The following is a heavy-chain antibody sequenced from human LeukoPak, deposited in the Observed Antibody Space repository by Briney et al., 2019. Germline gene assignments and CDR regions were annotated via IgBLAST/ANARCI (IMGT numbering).Heavy chain of an antibody. CDR3: ARKRPNYFDY. CDR1: GFTFNNYG. J-gene: IGHJ4*02. V-gene: IGHV3-7*01. CDR2: INLDGSQK. Sequence: GGSLRLSCAASGFTFNNYGMHWVRQAPGKGPEWVANINLDGSQKYYVDSVKGRFTISRDNAENSLYLQMNSLRAEGTALYYCARKRPNYFDYWGQGTLVTVSS.